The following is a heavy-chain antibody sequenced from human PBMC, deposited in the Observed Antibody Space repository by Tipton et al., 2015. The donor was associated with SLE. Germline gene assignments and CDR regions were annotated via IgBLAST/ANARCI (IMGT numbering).Heavy chain of an antibody. J-gene: IGHJ4*02. Sequence: TLSLTCTVSGGSISSHYWSWIRQPPGQGLEWIGYIYYSGSTNYNPSLKSRVTISLDTSKNHFSLKLSSVTAADTAVYYCARDSMGGPFDYWGQGTLVTVSS. CDR2: IYYSGST. CDR3: ARDSMGGPFDY. D-gene: IGHD1-26*01. V-gene: IGHV4-59*11. CDR1: GGSISSHY.